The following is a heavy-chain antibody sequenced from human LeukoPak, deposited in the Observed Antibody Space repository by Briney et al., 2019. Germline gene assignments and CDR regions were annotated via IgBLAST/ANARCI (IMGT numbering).Heavy chain of an antibody. CDR2: IYRGGPT. CDR3: ARDSYVDSEAVRWFDP. D-gene: IGHD4-17*01. Sequence: PGGSLRLSCAASGFTFSSYSMNWVRRAPGKGLEWVSVIYRGGPTYYADSVKGRFTISRDNSKNTLYLQMNSLRAEDTAVYYCARDSYVDSEAVRWFDPWGQGTLVTVSS. J-gene: IGHJ5*02. CDR1: GFTFSSYS. V-gene: IGHV3-66*01.